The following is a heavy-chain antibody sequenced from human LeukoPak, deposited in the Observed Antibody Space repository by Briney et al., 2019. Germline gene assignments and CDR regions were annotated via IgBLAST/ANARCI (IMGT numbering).Heavy chain of an antibody. Sequence: GGSLRLSCAASGFSSSRYTMNWVRQAPGKGLEWVSSISSSSTYIYYADSVKGRFTISRDNAKNLLYLQMNSLRAEDTAVYYCARLYDILTGALDYWGQGTLVTVSS. CDR3: ARLYDILTGALDY. D-gene: IGHD3-9*01. CDR1: GFSSSRYT. V-gene: IGHV3-21*01. J-gene: IGHJ4*02. CDR2: ISSSSTYI.